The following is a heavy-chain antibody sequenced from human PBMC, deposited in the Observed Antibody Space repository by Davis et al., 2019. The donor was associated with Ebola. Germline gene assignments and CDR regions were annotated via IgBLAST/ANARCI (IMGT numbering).Heavy chain of an antibody. D-gene: IGHD6-13*01. J-gene: IGHJ5*02. CDR3: AKERYSSRSVNWFDP. V-gene: IGHV3-23*01. CDR1: GFTFSTYV. CDR2: ISAGGGST. Sequence: GGSLRLSCTASGFTFSTYVMTWVRQIPGKGLDWVSTISAGGGSTYYADSVKGRFTISRDNSKNTLYLQMNSLRAEDTAVYYCAKERYSSRSVNWFDPWGQGTLVTVSS.